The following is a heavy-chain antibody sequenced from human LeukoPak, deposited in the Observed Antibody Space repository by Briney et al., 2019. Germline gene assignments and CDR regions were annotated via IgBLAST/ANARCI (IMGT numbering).Heavy chain of an antibody. CDR2: IYYSGST. CDR1: GGSISSGDYY. CDR3: ARDSRYYDSSGSGDYYYYGMDV. V-gene: IGHV4-30-4*01. J-gene: IGHJ6*02. D-gene: IGHD3-22*01. Sequence: SETLSLTCTVSGGSISSGDYYWSWTRQPPGKGLEWIGYIYYSGSTYYNPSLKSRVTISVDTSKNQFSLKLSSVTAADTAVYYCARDSRYYDSSGSGDYYYYGMDVWGQGTTVTVSS.